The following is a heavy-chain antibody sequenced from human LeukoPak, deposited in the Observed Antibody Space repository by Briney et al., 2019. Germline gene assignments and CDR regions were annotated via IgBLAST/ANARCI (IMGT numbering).Heavy chain of an antibody. CDR1: GGSISSSSYY. Sequence: SETLSLTCTVSGGSISSSSYYWGWIRQPPGKGLEWIGSIYYSGSAYYNPSLKSRVTISVDTSKNQFSLKLSSVTAADTAVYYCARREGSGSLDAFDIWGQGTMVTVSS. V-gene: IGHV4-39*01. D-gene: IGHD3-10*01. CDR3: ARREGSGSLDAFDI. CDR2: IYYSGSA. J-gene: IGHJ3*02.